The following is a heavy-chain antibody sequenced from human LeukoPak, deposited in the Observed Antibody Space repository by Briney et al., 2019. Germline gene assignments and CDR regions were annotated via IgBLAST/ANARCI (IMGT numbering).Heavy chain of an antibody. J-gene: IGHJ5*02. CDR2: INPNSGGT. D-gene: IGHD1-1*01. CDR1: GYTFTGYY. Sequence: GASVKVSCKASGYTFTGYYMHWVRQAPGQGLEWMGWINPNSGGTNYAQKFQGRVTMTRDTSISTASMELSRLRSDDTAVYYCGRELEKGNWFDPWGQGTLSPSPQ. V-gene: IGHV1-2*02. CDR3: GRELEKGNWFDP.